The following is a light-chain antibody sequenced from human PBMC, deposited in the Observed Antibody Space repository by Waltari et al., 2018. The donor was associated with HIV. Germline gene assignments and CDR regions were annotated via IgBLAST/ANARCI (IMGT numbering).Light chain of an antibody. CDR2: EVR. V-gene: IGLV2-14*03. J-gene: IGLJ2*01. Sequence: GTSSDVGGYDYVSWYQQHPDKAPKLLIYEVRSRPSGVSDRFSGSKSGNTASLTISGLQPEDEADYYCSSFTDNRAVIFGGGTKLTVL. CDR1: SSDVGGYDY. CDR3: SSFTDNRAVI.